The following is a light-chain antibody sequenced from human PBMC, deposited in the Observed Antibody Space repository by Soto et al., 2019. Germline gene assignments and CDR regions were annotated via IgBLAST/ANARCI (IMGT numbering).Light chain of an antibody. CDR2: GGS. CDR3: QYYGTSHPWT. Sequence: EVVLTQSPGALSLSPGEGVTLSCRASQNIRGNELAWYRQKRGQAPRLLIYGGSSRAEGIPDRFSGRGTGTNFPLTISRLEPEDSAVYYCQYYGTSHPWTFGQGTKLEIK. V-gene: IGKV3-20*01. CDR1: QNIRGNE. J-gene: IGKJ1*01.